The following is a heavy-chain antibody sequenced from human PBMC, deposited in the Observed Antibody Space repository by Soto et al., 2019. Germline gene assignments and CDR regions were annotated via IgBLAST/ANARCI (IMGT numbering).Heavy chain of an antibody. J-gene: IGHJ6*02. CDR3: ARDREAGYNFYYGMDV. Sequence: TETLSLTCSVSGAVINTYSWTWIRQPAGKGLEWIGRIYTSASINYNPSLRGRVTLSVDTSTNQVSLKLASVTAADTAVYYCARDREAGYNFYYGMDVWGQGTTVTVSS. V-gene: IGHV4-4*07. CDR2: IYTSASI. CDR1: GAVINTYS. D-gene: IGHD6-19*01.